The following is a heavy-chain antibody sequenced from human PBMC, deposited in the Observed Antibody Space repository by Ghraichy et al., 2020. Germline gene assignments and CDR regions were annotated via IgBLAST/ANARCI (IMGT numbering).Heavy chain of an antibody. CDR1: GFTFSSYG. D-gene: IGHD2-21*02. Sequence: GGSLRLSCAASGFTFSSYGMHWVRQAPGKGLEWVAVICYDGSNKYYADAVKRRFTISRDNSKTTLYLQIHSLTADDTAVYYCAGEEPSTAIFDYWGQGTLAT. J-gene: IGHJ4*02. V-gene: IGHV3-33*01. CDR2: ICYDGSNK. CDR3: AGEEPSTAIFDY.